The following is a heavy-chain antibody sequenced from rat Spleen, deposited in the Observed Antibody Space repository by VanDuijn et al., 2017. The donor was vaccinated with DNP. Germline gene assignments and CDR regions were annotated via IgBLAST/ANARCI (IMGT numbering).Heavy chain of an antibody. Sequence: GQLQESGPGLVKPSQSLSLTCSVTGYSITSSYTWNWVRKFPGNKLEWMGYISYSGSTGYNPSLKSRISITRDTSKNQFFLQLNSVTTEDTATYYCARSDYYSSWIPFSYWGQGTLVTVSS. CDR2: ISYSGST. CDR1: GYSITSSYT. D-gene: IGHD1-2*01. CDR3: ARSDYYSSWIPFSY. J-gene: IGHJ3*01. V-gene: IGHV3-1*01.